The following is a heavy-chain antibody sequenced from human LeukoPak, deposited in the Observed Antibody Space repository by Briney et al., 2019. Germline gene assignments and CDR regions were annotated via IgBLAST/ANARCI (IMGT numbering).Heavy chain of an antibody. CDR3: ARGEGGGYSYGLSY. V-gene: IGHV4-39*07. Sequence: SETLSLTCTVSGGSISSSSYYWGWLRQPPGKGLEWIGSIYYSGSTYYNPSLKSRVTISVDTSKNQFSLKLSSVTAADTAVYYCARGEGGGYSYGLSYWGQGTLVTVSS. CDR2: IYYSGST. J-gene: IGHJ4*02. D-gene: IGHD5-18*01. CDR1: GGSISSSSYY.